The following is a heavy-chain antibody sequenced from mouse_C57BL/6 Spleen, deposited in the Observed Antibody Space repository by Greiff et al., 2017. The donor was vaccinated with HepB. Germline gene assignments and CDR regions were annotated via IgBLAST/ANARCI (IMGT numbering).Heavy chain of an antibody. CDR3: ARQGLAYGYFDV. Sequence: EVQLVESGGGLVKPGGSLKLSCAASGFTFSSYTMSWVRQTPEKRLEWVATISGGGGNTYYPDSVKGRFTISRDNAKNTLYLQLSSLRSEDTALYYCARQGLAYGYFDVWGTGTTVTVSS. CDR1: GFTFSSYT. J-gene: IGHJ1*03. CDR2: ISGGGGNT. D-gene: IGHD3-1*01. V-gene: IGHV5-9*01.